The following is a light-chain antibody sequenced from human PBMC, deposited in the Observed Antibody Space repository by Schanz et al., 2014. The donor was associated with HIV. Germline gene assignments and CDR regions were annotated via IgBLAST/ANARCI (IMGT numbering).Light chain of an antibody. CDR2: DVS. Sequence: QSALTQPASVSGSPGQSITISCTGTSSDVGGYNYVSWYQHHPGKAPKLMIYDVSNRPSGVSNRFSGSKSGNTASLTVSGLQADDEADYYCTSYTNDNNWKFGRGTQLT. CDR1: SSDVGGYNY. CDR3: TSYTNDNNWK. V-gene: IGLV2-14*03. J-gene: IGLJ2*01.